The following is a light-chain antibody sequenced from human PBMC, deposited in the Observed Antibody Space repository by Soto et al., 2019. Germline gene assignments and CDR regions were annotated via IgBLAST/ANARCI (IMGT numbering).Light chain of an antibody. Sequence: QPVLTQSPSASASLGASVKLTCTLSSGHSSYAIAWHQQQPEKGPRYLMKLNNDGSHSKGDGIPDRFSGSSSGAERYLTISILQSEDEADYYCQTWGTGPFVFGTGTKLTVL. V-gene: IGLV4-69*01. J-gene: IGLJ1*01. CDR3: QTWGTGPFV. CDR2: LNNDGSH. CDR1: SGHSSYA.